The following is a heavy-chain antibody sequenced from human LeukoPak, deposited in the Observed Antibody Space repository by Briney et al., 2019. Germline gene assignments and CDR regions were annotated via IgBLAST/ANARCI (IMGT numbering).Heavy chain of an antibody. J-gene: IGHJ4*02. Sequence: GGSLRLSCAASDFTFSTYAMSWVRQAPGKGLEWVSTISGGGDATYYADSVKGRFTISRDNSKNTLYLQMNSLRAEDTAVYYCAKDLGGYYQFDYWGQGTLVTVSS. CDR2: ISGGGDAT. D-gene: IGHD3-22*01. CDR1: DFTFSTYA. CDR3: AKDLGGYYQFDY. V-gene: IGHV3-23*01.